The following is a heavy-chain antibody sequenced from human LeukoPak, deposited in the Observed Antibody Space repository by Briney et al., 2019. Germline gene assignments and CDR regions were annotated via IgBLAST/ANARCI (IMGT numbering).Heavy chain of an antibody. J-gene: IGHJ5*02. V-gene: IGHV3-23*01. CDR3: AKVPAAYNWFDP. Sequence: PGGSLRLSCAASGFTFSSYAMSWVRQAPGKGLEWVSAISGSGGSTYYADSVEGRFTISRDNSKNTLYLQMNSLRAEDTAVYYCAKVPAAYNWFDPWGQGTLVTVSS. CDR1: GFTFSSYA. D-gene: IGHD2-2*01. CDR2: ISGSGGST.